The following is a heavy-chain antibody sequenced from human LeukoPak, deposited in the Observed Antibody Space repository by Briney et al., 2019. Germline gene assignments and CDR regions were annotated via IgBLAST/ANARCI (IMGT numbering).Heavy chain of an antibody. D-gene: IGHD3-3*01. Sequence: GGSLRLSCAASGFTFSGCDMHWVRQASGKGLEWVGRITTKANNYATAYAASLRGRVTISRDDTKNTAYLQMKSLRTGDTAVYYCTTYKSGHYWGQGTLVTVSS. V-gene: IGHV3-73*01. CDR2: ITTKANNYAT. CDR1: GFTFSGCD. CDR3: TTYKSGHY. J-gene: IGHJ4*02.